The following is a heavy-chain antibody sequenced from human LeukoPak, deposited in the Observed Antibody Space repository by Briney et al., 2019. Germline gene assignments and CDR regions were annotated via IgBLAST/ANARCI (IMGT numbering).Heavy chain of an antibody. CDR2: IYYSGST. V-gene: IGHV4-59*01. Sequence: SETLSLTCTVSGGSISSYYWSWIRQPPGKGLEWIGYIYYSGSTYYNPSLKSRVTISVDTSKNQFSLKLSSVTAADTAVYYCARELRSRDAFDIWGQGTMVTVSS. D-gene: IGHD3-3*01. CDR1: GGSISSYY. CDR3: ARELRSRDAFDI. J-gene: IGHJ3*02.